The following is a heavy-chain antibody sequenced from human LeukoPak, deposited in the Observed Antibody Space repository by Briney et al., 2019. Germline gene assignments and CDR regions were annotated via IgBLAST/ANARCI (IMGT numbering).Heavy chain of an antibody. D-gene: IGHD3-22*01. V-gene: IGHV3-43D*04. CDR1: GFTFDDYA. CDR2: ISWDGGST. J-gene: IGHJ4*02. CDR3: AKDTEGYYYDSSGYDY. Sequence: GGSLRLSCAASGFTFDDYAMHWVRQAPGKGLEWVSLISWDGGSTYYADSVKGRFTISRDNSKNSLYLQMNSLRAEDTALYYCAKDTEGYYYDSSGYDYWGKGPLVTVSS.